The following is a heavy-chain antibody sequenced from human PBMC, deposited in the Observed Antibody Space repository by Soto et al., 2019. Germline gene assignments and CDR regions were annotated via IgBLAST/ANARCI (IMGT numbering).Heavy chain of an antibody. CDR3: ARGGLERIDLVY. J-gene: IGHJ4*02. V-gene: IGHV3-33*01. Sequence: QVQLVESGGGVDQPGRSLRLSCAASGFTFSSYGMHWVRQAPGTGLEWVAVIWYDGSNKYYADSVKVRFTTSRDNSQNTLYLQMNSLRAEDTAVYYCARGGLERIDLVYGGQGTLVTVSS. D-gene: IGHD3-3*01. CDR1: GFTFSSYG. CDR2: IWYDGSNK.